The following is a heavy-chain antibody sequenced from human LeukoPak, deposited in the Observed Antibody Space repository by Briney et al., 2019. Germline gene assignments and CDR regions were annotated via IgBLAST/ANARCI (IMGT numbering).Heavy chain of an antibody. V-gene: IGHV4-59*01. Sequence: SETLSLTFTVSGGSISSYYWSWIRQPPGKGLEWIGYIYYSGSTNYNPSLKSRVTISVDTSKNQFSLKLSSVTAADTAVYYCARVRRWELPYFDYWGQGTLVTVSS. D-gene: IGHD1-26*01. CDR3: ARVRRWELPYFDY. J-gene: IGHJ4*02. CDR1: GGSISSYY. CDR2: IYYSGST.